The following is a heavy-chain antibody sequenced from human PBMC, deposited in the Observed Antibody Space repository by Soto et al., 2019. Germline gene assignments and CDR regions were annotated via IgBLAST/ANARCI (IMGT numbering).Heavy chain of an antibody. J-gene: IGHJ5*02. V-gene: IGHV1-69*13. D-gene: IGHD6-13*01. CDR1: GGTFSSYA. CDR3: ARERIAAASVDWFDP. Sequence: SVKVSCKASGGTFSSYAISWVRQAPGQGLEWMGGIIPIFGTANYAQKFQGRVTITADESTSTAYMELSSLRSEDTAVYYCARERIAAASVDWFDPWGQGTLVTVSS. CDR2: IIPIFGTA.